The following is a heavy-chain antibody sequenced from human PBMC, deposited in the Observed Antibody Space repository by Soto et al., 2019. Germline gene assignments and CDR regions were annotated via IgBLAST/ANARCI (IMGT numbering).Heavy chain of an antibody. CDR3: ARDRITAHYYYGMDV. Sequence: SETLSLTCAVYGGSFSGYYWSWIRQPPGKGLEWIGEINHSGSTNYNPSLKSRVTISVDTSKNQFSLKLSSVTAADTAVYYCARDRITAHYYYGMDVWGQGTTVTVSS. D-gene: IGHD5-18*01. J-gene: IGHJ6*02. V-gene: IGHV4-34*01. CDR2: INHSGST. CDR1: GGSFSGYY.